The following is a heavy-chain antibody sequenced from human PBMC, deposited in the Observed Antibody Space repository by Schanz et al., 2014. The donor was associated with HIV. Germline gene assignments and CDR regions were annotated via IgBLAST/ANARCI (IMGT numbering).Heavy chain of an antibody. CDR2: IWYDGSNT. CDR3: ARQGLRFSFWLDY. D-gene: IGHD4-17*01. Sequence: QVQLVESGGGVVQPGRSLRLSCAASGFTFSSYGMHWVRQAPGKGLEWVAVIWYDGSNTYYGDSVKGRFTISRDNSKNTLYLQMKSLRVEDTAVYGCARQGLRFSFWLDYWGQGTPVTVSS. V-gene: IGHV3-33*01. J-gene: IGHJ4*02. CDR1: GFTFSSYG.